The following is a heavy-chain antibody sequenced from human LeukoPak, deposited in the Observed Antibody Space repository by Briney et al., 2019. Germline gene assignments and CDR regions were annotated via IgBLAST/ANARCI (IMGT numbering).Heavy chain of an antibody. CDR2: IFYSGST. CDR3: AREGGGFDY. CDR1: SGSISTSNYY. Sequence: PSETLSLTCTVSSGSISTSNYYWGWVRQPPGKALEWIGNIFYSGSTYYSPSLKSRVTISLDTSRNQFSLKLTSVTAADTAVYYCAREGGGFDYWGQGTLVTVSS. V-gene: IGHV4-39*07. D-gene: IGHD3-16*01. J-gene: IGHJ4*02.